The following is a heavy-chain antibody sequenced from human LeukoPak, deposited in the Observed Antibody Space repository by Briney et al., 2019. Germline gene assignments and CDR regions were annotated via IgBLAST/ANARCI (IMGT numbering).Heavy chain of an antibody. CDR1: GFTFDDYA. J-gene: IGHJ4*02. Sequence: GRSLRLSCAASGFTFDDYAMHWVRQAPGKGLEWVSGISWNSGSIGYADSVKGRFTISRDNAKNSLYLQMNSLRAEDTALYYCAKMQGSSWYSFDYWGQGTLVTVSS. CDR2: ISWNSGSI. D-gene: IGHD6-13*01. CDR3: AKMQGSSWYSFDY. V-gene: IGHV3-9*01.